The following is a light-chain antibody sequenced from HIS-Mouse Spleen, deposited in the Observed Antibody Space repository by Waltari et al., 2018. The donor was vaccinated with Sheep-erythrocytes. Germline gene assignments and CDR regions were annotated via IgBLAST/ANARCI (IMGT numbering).Light chain of an antibody. CDR3: SSYAGSNNWV. CDR1: SSAVGGYHY. CDR2: DVS. Sequence: QSALTQPPSASGSPGQSVTISCTGTSSAVGGYHYVSWYQQHPGKSPKLMIYDVSKRPSGVADRCSGCKSGNTASLTVSGLQAEDEAEYYCSSYAGSNNWVFGGGTKLTVL. V-gene: IGLV2-8*01. J-gene: IGLJ3*02.